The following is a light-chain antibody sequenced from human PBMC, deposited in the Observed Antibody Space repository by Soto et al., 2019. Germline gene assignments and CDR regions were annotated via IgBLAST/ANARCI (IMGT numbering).Light chain of an antibody. CDR2: KAS. J-gene: IGKJ4*01. CDR3: QQYKSYWIT. CDR1: QSISNW. V-gene: IGKV1-5*03. Sequence: DIQMTQSPSTLSASVGDRVTITCRASQSISNWLAWYQQKPGKAPKLLIYKASSLESGVPSRFRGSGSGTEFTLTINSLQPDDFATYYCQQYKSYWITFGGGTKVEIK.